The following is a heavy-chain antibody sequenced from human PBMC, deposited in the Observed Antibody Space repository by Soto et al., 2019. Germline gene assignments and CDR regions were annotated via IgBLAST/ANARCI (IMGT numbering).Heavy chain of an antibody. Sequence: QVQLVESGGGVVQPGRSLRLSCAASGFTFSSYGMHWVRQAPGKGLEWVAVISYDGSNKYYADSVKGRFTISRDNSKNTLYLQMNSLRAEDTAVYYCAKWMAYYGSGSTRDAFDIWGQGTMVTVSS. CDR1: GFTFSSYG. CDR3: AKWMAYYGSGSTRDAFDI. CDR2: ISYDGSNK. D-gene: IGHD3-10*01. J-gene: IGHJ3*02. V-gene: IGHV3-30*18.